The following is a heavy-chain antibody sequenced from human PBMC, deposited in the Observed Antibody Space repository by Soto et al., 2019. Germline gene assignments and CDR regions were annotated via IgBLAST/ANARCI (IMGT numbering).Heavy chain of an antibody. V-gene: IGHV1-69*12. CDR1: GGAFSDYA. CDR3: ARWVTGPDIGNYYSGMDV. Sequence: QVQLVQSGAEVKKPGSSVKVSCKASGGAFSDYAFSWVRQAPGQGLEWLGGIMPIFRAPDFAQKFQGRVTTSAVELTGPACFVMNSLGSEDAAVYYCARWVTGPDIGNYYSGMDVWGQGTMVTVS. D-gene: IGHD2-21*02. J-gene: IGHJ6*02. CDR2: IMPIFRAP.